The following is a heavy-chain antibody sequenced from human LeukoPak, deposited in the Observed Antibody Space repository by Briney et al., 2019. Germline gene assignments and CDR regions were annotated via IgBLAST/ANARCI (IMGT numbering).Heavy chain of an antibody. CDR1: GYTFTGFY. V-gene: IGHV1-2*02. D-gene: IGHD3-22*01. CDR3: ASDLTPYYYDSSGYTGFDY. CDR2: INPNSGGT. Sequence: GASVKVSCKASGYTFTGFYMYWVRQAPGQGLEWMGWINPNSGGTNYAQSFQGRVTMTRDTSINTAYMELSRLRSDDTAVYYCASDLTPYYYDSSGYTGFDYWGQGTLVTVSS. J-gene: IGHJ4*02.